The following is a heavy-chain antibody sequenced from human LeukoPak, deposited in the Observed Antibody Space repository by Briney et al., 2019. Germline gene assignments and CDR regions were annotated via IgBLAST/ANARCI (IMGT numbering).Heavy chain of an antibody. CDR1: GGSISSYY. V-gene: IGHV4-30-4*01. D-gene: IGHD3-3*01. CDR2: IYYSGST. CDR3: ARGPTYYDFWSGYQRAHYFDY. J-gene: IGHJ4*02. Sequence: SETLSLTCTVSGGSISSYYWSWIRQPPGKGLEWIGYIYYSGSTYYNPSLKSRVTISVDTSKNQFSLKLSSVTAADTAVYYCARGPTYYDFWSGYQRAHYFDYWGQGTLVTVSS.